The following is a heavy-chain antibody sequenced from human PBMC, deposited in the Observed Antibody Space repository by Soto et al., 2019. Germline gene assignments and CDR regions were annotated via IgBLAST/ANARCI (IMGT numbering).Heavy chain of an antibody. Sequence: SETLSLTCSVSGGSISSVGHYWTWIRQQPGKGLEWIGYIYYSGSTNYNPSLKSRVTISVDKSKNQFSLKLSSVTAADTAVYYCARFPVTTNYYYYGMDVWGQGTTVTVSS. J-gene: IGHJ6*02. CDR2: IYYSGST. CDR1: GGSISSVGHY. V-gene: IGHV4-31*03. D-gene: IGHD4-17*01. CDR3: ARFPVTTNYYYYGMDV.